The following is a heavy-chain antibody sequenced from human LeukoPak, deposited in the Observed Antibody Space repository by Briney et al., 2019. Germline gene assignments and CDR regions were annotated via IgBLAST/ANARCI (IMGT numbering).Heavy chain of an antibody. CDR1: GYTFTENY. Sequence: ASVKVSCKVSGYTFTENYIHWVRQIPGRGLEWMGLINPHTGAANYTQSFQGRVTLTRDTSSSTAYMHLSSLRFDDTAVYYCARGESGYSPWGQGTPVTVSS. D-gene: IGHD3-22*01. V-gene: IGHV1-2*02. J-gene: IGHJ4*02. CDR2: INPHTGAA. CDR3: ARGESGYSP.